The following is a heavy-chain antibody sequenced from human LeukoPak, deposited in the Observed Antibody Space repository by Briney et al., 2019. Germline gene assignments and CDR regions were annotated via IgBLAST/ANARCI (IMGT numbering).Heavy chain of an antibody. Sequence: RGSLRLSCAASELTVSSNYMSWVRQAPGKGLEWVSVIYTGGSTYYADSVKGRFTVSRDSSKNTLYLQMNSLRAEDTAVYYCARVRMAAAGPFDSWGQGTLVTVSS. D-gene: IGHD6-13*01. J-gene: IGHJ4*02. V-gene: IGHV3-53*01. CDR1: ELTVSSNY. CDR2: IYTGGST. CDR3: ARVRMAAAGPFDS.